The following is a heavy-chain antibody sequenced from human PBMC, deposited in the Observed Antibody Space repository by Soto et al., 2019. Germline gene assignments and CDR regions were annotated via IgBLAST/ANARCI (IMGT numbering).Heavy chain of an antibody. J-gene: IGHJ4*02. D-gene: IGHD4-17*01. CDR2: IYHNGNS. CDR3: ARHISVPTTRGFDY. V-gene: IGHV4-4*02. Sequence: QVHLQESGPGLVKPSGTLSLTCDVSGASISSNWWSWVRQPPGKGLEWVGEIYHNGNSQYNPSLEGRTTMSMDMRKKQISLRLSSVNAADTAVYYCARHISVPTTRGFDYWGQGALVPVSS. CDR1: GASISSNW.